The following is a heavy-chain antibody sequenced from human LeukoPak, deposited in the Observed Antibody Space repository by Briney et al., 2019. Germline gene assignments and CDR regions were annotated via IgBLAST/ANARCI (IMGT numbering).Heavy chain of an antibody. CDR2: IIPIFGTA. D-gene: IGHD6-6*01. V-gene: IGHV1-69*13. Sequence: SVTVSCKASGGTFSSYAISWVRQAPGQGLEWMGGIIPIFGTANYAQKFQGRVTITADESTSTAYMELSSLRSEDTAVYYCARGGSSAPHLFDYWGQGTLVTVSS. J-gene: IGHJ4*02. CDR3: ARGGSSAPHLFDY. CDR1: GGTFSSYA.